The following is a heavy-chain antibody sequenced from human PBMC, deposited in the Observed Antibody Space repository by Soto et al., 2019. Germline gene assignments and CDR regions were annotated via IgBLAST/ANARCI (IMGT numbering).Heavy chain of an antibody. Sequence: GGSLRLSCAASGFTFSSYAMSWVRQAPGKGLEWVSAISGSGGSTYYADSVKGRFTISRDNSKNTLYLQMNSLRAEDKAVYYCAKDSYDYVWGSYRYIDYFDYWGQGTLVTVSS. V-gene: IGHV3-23*01. CDR1: GFTFSSYA. D-gene: IGHD3-16*02. CDR2: ISGSGGST. CDR3: AKDSYDYVWGSYRYIDYFDY. J-gene: IGHJ4*02.